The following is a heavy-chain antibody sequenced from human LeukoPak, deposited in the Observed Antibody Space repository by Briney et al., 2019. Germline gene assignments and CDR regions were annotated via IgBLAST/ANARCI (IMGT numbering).Heavy chain of an antibody. CDR2: INHSGST. D-gene: IGHD6-19*01. Sequence: SETLSLTCAVYGGSFSGYYWSWIRQPPGKGLEWIGEINHSGSTNYNPSLKSRVTISVDTSKNQFSLKLSSVTAADTAVYYCARGVAVADFQHWGQGTLVTVSS. CDR3: ARGVAVADFQH. J-gene: IGHJ1*01. CDR1: GGSFSGYY. V-gene: IGHV4-34*01.